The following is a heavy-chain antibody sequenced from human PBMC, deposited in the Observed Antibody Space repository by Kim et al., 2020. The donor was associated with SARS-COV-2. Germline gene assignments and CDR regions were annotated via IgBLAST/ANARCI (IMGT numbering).Heavy chain of an antibody. V-gene: IGHV1-69*13. CDR2: IIPIFGTA. Sequence: SVKVSCKASGGTFSSYAISWVRQAPGQGLEWMGGIIPIFGTANYAQKFQGRVTITADESTSTAYMELSSLRSEDTAVYYCARDQVQLWSSMISHYYYGMDVWGQGTTVTVSS. CDR1: GGTFSSYA. J-gene: IGHJ6*02. CDR3: ARDQVQLWSSMISHYYYGMDV. D-gene: IGHD5-18*01.